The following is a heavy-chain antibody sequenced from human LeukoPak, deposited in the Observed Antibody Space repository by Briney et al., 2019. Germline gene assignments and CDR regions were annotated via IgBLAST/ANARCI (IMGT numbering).Heavy chain of an antibody. CDR2: FNHSGSN. Sequence: SEPLSLTCAVYGGSFSGYYWSWIRQPAGKGVEWIGEFNHSGSNNYNPSLKSRVTISVDTSKNQFSLKLSSVTAEDTAVYYCARGLAAGQYNWFDPWGQGTLVTVSS. CDR1: GGSFSGYY. D-gene: IGHD6-13*01. V-gene: IGHV4-34*01. CDR3: ARGLAAGQYNWFDP. J-gene: IGHJ5*02.